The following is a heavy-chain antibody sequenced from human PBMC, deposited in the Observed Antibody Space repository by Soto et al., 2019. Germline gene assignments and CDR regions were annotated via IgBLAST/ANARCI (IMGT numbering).Heavy chain of an antibody. V-gene: IGHV1-3*01. CDR2: INAGNGNT. Sequence: ASVKVSCKASGYTFTSYAMHWVRQAPGHRLEWMGWINAGNGNTKYSQKFQGRVTITRDTSASTAYMELSSLRSEDTAVYYCARALRFLEWFPQAEYGMDVWGQGTTVTVSS. CDR3: ARALRFLEWFPQAEYGMDV. D-gene: IGHD3-3*01. CDR1: GYTFTSYA. J-gene: IGHJ6*02.